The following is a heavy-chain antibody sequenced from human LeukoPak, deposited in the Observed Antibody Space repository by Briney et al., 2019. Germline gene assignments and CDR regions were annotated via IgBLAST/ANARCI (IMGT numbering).Heavy chain of an antibody. Sequence: GRSLRLSCAASGFTFRSYSMHWVRQAPGQGLEWVAVISYDGSNTYYADSVKGRFTISRDNSKRTLYLEVNNLRVEDTAMFYCARESYSSGEWGLWGQGTLVTVSS. CDR2: ISYDGSNT. D-gene: IGHD6-19*01. CDR3: ARESYSSGEWGL. J-gene: IGHJ4*02. CDR1: GFTFRSYS. V-gene: IGHV3-30*04.